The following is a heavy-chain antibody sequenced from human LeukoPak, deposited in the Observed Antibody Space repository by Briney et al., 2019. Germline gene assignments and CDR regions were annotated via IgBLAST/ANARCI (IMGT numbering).Heavy chain of an antibody. CDR3: ANFYNNFDN. D-gene: IGHD2/OR15-2a*01. V-gene: IGHV4/OR15-8*02. CDR1: GVSITSNNW. J-gene: IGHJ4*02. CDR2: IYHSGSP. Sequence: SETLSLTCAVSGVSITSNNWWSWVRQPPGKGLEWIGEIYHSGSPNYNPSLKSRVTISMDKSKNQFSLKLDSVTAADTAVYYCANFYNNFDNWGQGTPVTVSS.